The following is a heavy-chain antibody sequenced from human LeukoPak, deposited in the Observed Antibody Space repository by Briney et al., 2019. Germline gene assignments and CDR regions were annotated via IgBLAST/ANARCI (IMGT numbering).Heavy chain of an antibody. J-gene: IGHJ4*02. D-gene: IGHD3-22*01. CDR2: IIPILGIA. CDR1: GGTFSSYA. CDR3: AILVGDSSGYQGVYYFDY. Sequence: SVKVSCKASGGTFSSYAIGWVRQAPGQGLEWMGRIIPILGIANYAQKFQGRVTITADKSTSTAYMELSSLRSEDTAVYYCAILVGDSSGYQGVYYFDYWGQGTLVTVSS. V-gene: IGHV1-69*04.